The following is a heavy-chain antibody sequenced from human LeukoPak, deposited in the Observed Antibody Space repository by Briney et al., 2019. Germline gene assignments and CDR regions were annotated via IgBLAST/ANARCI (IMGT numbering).Heavy chain of an antibody. V-gene: IGHV3-30*04. CDR3: ASGYYYDSSGYFDY. CDR2: ISYDGSNK. D-gene: IGHD3-22*01. CDR1: GFTFSSYA. Sequence: GGSLRLSCAASGFTFSSYAMRWVRQAPGKGLEWVAVISYDGSNKYYADSVKGRFTISRDNSKNTLYLQMNSLRAEDTAVYYCASGYYYDSSGYFDYWGQGTLVTVSS. J-gene: IGHJ4*02.